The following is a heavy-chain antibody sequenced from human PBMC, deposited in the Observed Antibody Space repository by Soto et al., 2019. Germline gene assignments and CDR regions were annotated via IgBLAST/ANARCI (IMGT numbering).Heavy chain of an antibody. CDR3: TRSQDYGSYYYMDV. CDR1: GGSFSGYY. Sequence: PSETLSLTCTVYGGSFSGYYWTWIRQPPGKGLEWIGEINHSGSTNYNPSLKSRVTISEDTSKNQFSLRLTSVTAADTAVYYCTRSQDYGSYYYMDVWGKGTTVTVSS. J-gene: IGHJ6*03. CDR2: INHSGST. V-gene: IGHV4-34*01. D-gene: IGHD4-17*01.